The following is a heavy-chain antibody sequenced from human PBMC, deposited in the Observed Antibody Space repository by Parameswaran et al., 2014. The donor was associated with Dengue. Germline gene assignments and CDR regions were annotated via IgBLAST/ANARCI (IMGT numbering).Heavy chain of an antibody. Sequence: WVRQAPGQGLEWMGGIIPIFGTANYAQKFQGRVTITADESTSTAYMELSSLRSEDTAVYYCARAGGREYSSSPVWNYYYYYYMDVWGKGTTVTVSS. V-gene: IGHV1-69*01. J-gene: IGHJ6*03. D-gene: IGHD6-6*01. CDR2: IIPIFGTA. CDR3: ARAGGREYSSSPVWNYYYYYYMDV.